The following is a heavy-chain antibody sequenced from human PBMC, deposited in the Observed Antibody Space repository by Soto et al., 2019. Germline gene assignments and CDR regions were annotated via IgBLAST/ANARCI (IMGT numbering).Heavy chain of an antibody. CDR3: TTAPNARAREYYSSYIDMDV. CDR1: GFTFSNAW. CDR2: IKSKTDGGTT. Sequence: GGSLRLSCAASGFTFSNAWMNWVRQAPGKGLERVGRIKSKTDGGTTDYAAPVKGRFTISRDDSKNTLHLQMNSLKTEDTAVYYCTTAPNARAREYYSSYIDMDVWGQGTTVTVSS. J-gene: IGHJ6*02. V-gene: IGHV3-15*07. D-gene: IGHD3-10*01.